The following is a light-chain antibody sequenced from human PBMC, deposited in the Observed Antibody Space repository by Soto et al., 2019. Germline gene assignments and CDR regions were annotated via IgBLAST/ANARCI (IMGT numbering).Light chain of an antibody. Sequence: EIVLTQSPGTLSLSPGERATLSCRASQSVNNNYLAWYQQKPGQAPRLYIYGASTRATGIPDRFSGSGSGTDFTLTISRLEPEDFATYYCQYWDDYSWTFGQGTKVEIK. CDR1: QSVNNNY. V-gene: IGKV3-20*01. CDR2: GAS. J-gene: IGKJ1*01. CDR3: QYWDDYSWT.